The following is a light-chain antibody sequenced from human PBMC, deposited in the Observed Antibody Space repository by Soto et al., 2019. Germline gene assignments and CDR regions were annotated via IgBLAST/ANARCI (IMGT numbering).Light chain of an antibody. CDR1: QTLRRTY. CDR2: GAS. J-gene: IGKJ5*01. Sequence: EIVLMQSPGTLSLSPGERATLSCRASQTLRRTYIAWYQQKPGQAPRVLIYGASKRATGIPDRFSGSGSGTDFTLTISSLEPEDFAVYYCHQRQYWPPITFGQGTRLEIK. V-gene: IGKV3D-20*02. CDR3: HQRQYWPPIT.